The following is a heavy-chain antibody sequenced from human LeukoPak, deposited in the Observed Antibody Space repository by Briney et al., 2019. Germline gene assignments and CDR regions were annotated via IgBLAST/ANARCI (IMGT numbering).Heavy chain of an antibody. Sequence: GGSRRLSCAASGFTFTSYAMSWVRQAPGKGLEWVSAISGSGGTTYYADSVKGRFTISRDNSNNTLYLQMNSLRGEDTAVYYCAKDRYVVVAATPDYWGQGTLVTVSS. V-gene: IGHV3-23*01. CDR2: ISGSGGTT. CDR3: AKDRYVVVAATPDY. J-gene: IGHJ4*02. D-gene: IGHD2-15*01. CDR1: GFTFTSYA.